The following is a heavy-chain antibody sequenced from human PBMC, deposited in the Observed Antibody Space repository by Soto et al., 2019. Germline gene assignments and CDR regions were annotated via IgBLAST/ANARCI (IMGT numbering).Heavy chain of an antibody. Sequence: QVQLVQSGAEVKKPGASVKVSCKTSGYTFTNYGITWVRQAPGQGLEWMGWINTYNGKTNYAQKLQGRGTMTTDTSMTTAYMELRSLRSDDTAVYYCARAMTPDYSDFWDEGTLVTVSS. J-gene: IGHJ4*02. V-gene: IGHV1-18*01. CDR3: ARAMTPDYSDF. CDR1: GYTFTNYG. D-gene: IGHD3-10*01. CDR2: INTYNGKT.